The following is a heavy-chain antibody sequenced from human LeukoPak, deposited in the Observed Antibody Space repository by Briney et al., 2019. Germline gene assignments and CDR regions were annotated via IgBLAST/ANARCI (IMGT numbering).Heavy chain of an antibody. J-gene: IGHJ4*02. D-gene: IGHD2-15*01. CDR1: GVSLSGYY. V-gene: IGHV4-34*01. Sequence: SETLSHTRCVYGVSLSGYYWRWIPQPPGKGLEWLGEIHHSRSTNYNSSHKSRVNISVAASTDQFSLKLSSVTAADTAVYYCARRSLLAATRRPFDCWRQGTLVSVSS. CDR2: IHHSRST. CDR3: ARRSLLAATRRPFDC.